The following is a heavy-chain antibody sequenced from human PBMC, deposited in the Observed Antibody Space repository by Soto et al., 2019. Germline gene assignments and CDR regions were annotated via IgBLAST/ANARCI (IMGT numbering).Heavy chain of an antibody. CDR3: ARVGVYGSGHEYWYFDL. V-gene: IGHV4-34*01. D-gene: IGHD3-10*01. Sequence: QVQLHQWGAGLLKPSETLSLTCAVYVGSFSDYYWTWIRQPPGKGLEWIGEINHRRSTSYNPSLKSRVTLSVDQSKNQFSLRLNSVTAADTAVYYCARVGVYGSGHEYWYFDLWGRGTPVTVFS. CDR1: VGSFSDYY. CDR2: INHRRST. J-gene: IGHJ2*01.